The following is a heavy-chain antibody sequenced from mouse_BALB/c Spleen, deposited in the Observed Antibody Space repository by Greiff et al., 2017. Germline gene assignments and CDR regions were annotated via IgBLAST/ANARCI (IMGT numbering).Heavy chain of an antibody. CDR1: GFTFSSFG. CDR2: ISSGSSTI. CDR3: ARSGVRRFAMDY. D-gene: IGHD2-14*01. V-gene: IGHV5-17*02. J-gene: IGHJ4*01. Sequence: EVQRVESGGGLVQPGGSQKLSCAASGFTFSSFGMHWVRQAPEKGLEWVAYISSGSSTIYYADTVKGRFTISRDNPKNTLFLQMTSLRSEDTAMYYCARSGVRRFAMDYWGQGTSVTVSS.